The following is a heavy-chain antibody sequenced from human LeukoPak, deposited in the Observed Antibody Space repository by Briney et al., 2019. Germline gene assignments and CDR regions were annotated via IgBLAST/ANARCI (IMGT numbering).Heavy chain of an antibody. D-gene: IGHD2-2*01. J-gene: IGHJ4*02. CDR1: GFTFSSYA. CDR3: ARGVVVPAATRYYFDY. V-gene: IGHV3-7*04. CDR2: IKQDGSEK. Sequence: GGSLRLSCAASGFTFSSYAMSWVRQAPGKGLEWVANIKQDGSEKYYVDSVKGRFTISRDNAKNSLYLQMNSLRAEDTAVYYCARGVVVPAATRYYFDYWGQGTLVTVSS.